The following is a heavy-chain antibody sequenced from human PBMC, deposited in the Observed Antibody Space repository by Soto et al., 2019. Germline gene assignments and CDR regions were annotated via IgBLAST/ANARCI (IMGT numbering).Heavy chain of an antibody. D-gene: IGHD3-22*01. CDR1: GFTFSSYG. V-gene: IGHV3-33*01. J-gene: IGHJ4*02. CDR2: IWYDGSNK. Sequence: GGSLRLSCAASGFTFSSYGMHWVRQAPGKGLEWVAVIWYDGSNKYYADSVKGRFTISRDNSKNTLYLQMNSLRAEDTAVYYCARDRIDSIAYYYDSILPGDYWGQGTLVTVSS. CDR3: ARDRIDSIAYYYDSILPGDY.